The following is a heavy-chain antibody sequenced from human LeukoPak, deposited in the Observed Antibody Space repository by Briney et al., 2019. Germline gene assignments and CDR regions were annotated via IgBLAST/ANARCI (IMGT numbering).Heavy chain of an antibody. J-gene: IGHJ4*02. D-gene: IGHD3-3*01. CDR1: GYTFTTYD. CDR3: ARGRCLVWLLTTLDF. Sequence: ASVKVSCKASGYTFTTYDINWVRQAPGQGLEWMGWMNPNTGNTGYAQRFEGRVTMTRDTSISTAYMELSSLRSEDTAIYYCARGRCLVWLLTTLDFWGQGTLVTVSS. V-gene: IGHV1-8*01. CDR2: MNPNTGNT.